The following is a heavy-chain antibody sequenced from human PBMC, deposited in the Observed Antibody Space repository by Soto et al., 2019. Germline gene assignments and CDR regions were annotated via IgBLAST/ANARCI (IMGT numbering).Heavy chain of an antibody. V-gene: IGHV3-48*02. J-gene: IGHJ6*02. Sequence: EVQLVESGGGLVQPGGSLRLSCAASGFTFSTYSMNWVRQAPGKGLEWVSYISRSSNTIYYEESVKGRFTISRDNAKNSLYLQMNSLRDEDTAVYYCARAQGYYYGMDVWGQGTTVTVSS. CDR2: ISRSSNTI. CDR1: GFTFSTYS. CDR3: ARAQGYYYGMDV.